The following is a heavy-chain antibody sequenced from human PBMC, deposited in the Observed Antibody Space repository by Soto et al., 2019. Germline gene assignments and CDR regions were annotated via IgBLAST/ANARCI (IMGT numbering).Heavy chain of an antibody. CDR3: VTFYYDSSLSGKQFDL. CDR2: ISYDDGSNK. V-gene: IGHV3-30*14. CDR1: GFTFSSYA. D-gene: IGHD3-22*01. J-gene: IGHJ2*01. Sequence: QVQLVESGGGVVQPGRSLRLSCAASGFTFSSYAMHWVRQAPGKGLEWVALISYDDGSNKYYADSVKGRFTISRDNSKNALYLQMNSLRVEDTAVYYSVTFYYDSSLSGKQFDLWGRGTLVTVSS.